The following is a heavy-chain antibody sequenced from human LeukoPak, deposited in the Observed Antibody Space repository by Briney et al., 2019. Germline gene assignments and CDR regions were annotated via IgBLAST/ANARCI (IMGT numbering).Heavy chain of an antibody. D-gene: IGHD3-10*01. V-gene: IGHV3-23*01. CDR2: ISGSGGST. CDR3: ARDIPPYYYGSGSFNGDWFDP. CDR1: GFTFSSYA. J-gene: IGHJ5*02. Sequence: GGSLRLSCAASGFTFSSYAMSWVRQAPGKGLEWVSAISGSGGSTYYADSVKGRFTISRDNAKNSLYLQMNSLRAEDTAVYYCARDIPPYYYGSGSFNGDWFDPWGQGTLVTVSS.